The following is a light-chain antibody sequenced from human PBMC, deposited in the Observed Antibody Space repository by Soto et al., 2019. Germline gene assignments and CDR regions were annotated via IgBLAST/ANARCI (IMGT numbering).Light chain of an antibody. CDR2: DNT. V-gene: IGLV3-21*02. Sequence: SYELTQPPSVSVAPGQTAKITCGAAKIATQSVHWSQQKPGQAPVLVVYDNTERPSGIPERFSGSKSGNTASLTVSGLQAEDEADYYCSSYTTTSTVVFGGGTKLTVL. CDR3: SSYTTTSTVV. J-gene: IGLJ2*01. CDR1: KIATQS.